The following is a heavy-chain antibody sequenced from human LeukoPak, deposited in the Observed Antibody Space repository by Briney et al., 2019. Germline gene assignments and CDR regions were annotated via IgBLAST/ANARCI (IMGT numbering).Heavy chain of an antibody. V-gene: IGHV1-2*02. CDR3: ARPLRVTMIRGAAFRASSDFDP. CDR2: INPNTGGT. CDR1: GYTFSGYY. Sequence: ASVKVSCKASGYTFSGYYIHWVRQAPGQGLERMGWINPNTGGTKYAQRFQDRVTMTRDTSISTAYMEVSRLRYDGTAVYYCARPLRVTMIRGAAFRASSDFDPWGQGTLVTVSS. J-gene: IGHJ5*02. D-gene: IGHD3-10*01.